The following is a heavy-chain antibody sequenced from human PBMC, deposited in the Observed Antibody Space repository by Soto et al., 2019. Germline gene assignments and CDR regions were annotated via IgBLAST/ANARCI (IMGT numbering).Heavy chain of an antibody. CDR3: ARETYCSSTSCYNRYFDY. Sequence: LGGSLRLSCAASGFTFSTYWMHWVRQAPRKGLVWVSRIYSDGSSPSYADSVKARFTISRDNAKNTLYLQMNSLRDEDTAVYYCARETYCSSTSCYNRYFDYWGQGTRVTVSS. J-gene: IGHJ4*02. CDR2: IYSDGSSP. V-gene: IGHV3-74*01. D-gene: IGHD2-2*02. CDR1: GFTFSTYW.